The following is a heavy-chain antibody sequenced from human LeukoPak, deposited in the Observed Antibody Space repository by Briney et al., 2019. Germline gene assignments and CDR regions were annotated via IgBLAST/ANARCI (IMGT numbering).Heavy chain of an antibody. CDR1: GGSFSDYY. Sequence: PSETLSLTCTVYGGSFSDYYWNWIRQPPGKGLEWIGEINHSGSSNYNPSLESRVTISVDTSKNQFSLKVTSVTAADTAVYYCARDDGYFDYWGQGTLVTVSS. CDR3: ARDDGYFDY. J-gene: IGHJ4*02. V-gene: IGHV4-34*01. CDR2: INHSGSS.